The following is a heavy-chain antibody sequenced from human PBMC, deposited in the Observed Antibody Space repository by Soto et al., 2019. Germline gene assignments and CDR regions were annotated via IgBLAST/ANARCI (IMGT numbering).Heavy chain of an antibody. J-gene: IGHJ6*02. D-gene: IGHD1-1*01. CDR3: ATSGGNEDFYYYYGMDV. Sequence: PSATLSLTCAVSGDSVTRSNWWSWVRQSPGKGLEWIGEIYHSGNTKYNPSLKSRITMSVDKAKNQFSLKMTSVTAADTAVYYCATSGGNEDFYYYYGMDVWVQGTTVTVS. CDR1: GDSVTRSNW. CDR2: IYHSGNT. V-gene: IGHV4-4*02.